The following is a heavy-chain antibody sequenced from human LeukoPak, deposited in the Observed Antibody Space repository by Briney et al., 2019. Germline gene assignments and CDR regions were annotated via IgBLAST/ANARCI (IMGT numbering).Heavy chain of an antibody. CDR3: ARDMLDTAMDDY. Sequence: GGSLRLSCAASGFTFSSYAMHWVRQAPDKGLEWVAVISYDGSNKYYADSVKGRFTISRDNSKNTLYLQMNSLRAEDTAVYYCARDMLDTAMDDYWGQGTLVTVSS. J-gene: IGHJ4*02. CDR1: GFTFSSYA. CDR2: ISYDGSNK. D-gene: IGHD5-18*01. V-gene: IGHV3-30-3*01.